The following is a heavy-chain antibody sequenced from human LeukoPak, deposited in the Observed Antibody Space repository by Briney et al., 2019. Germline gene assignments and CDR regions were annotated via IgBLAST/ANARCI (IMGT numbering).Heavy chain of an antibody. CDR1: GYTFTSYY. CDR2: INPSGGST. D-gene: IGHD2-21*01. V-gene: IGHV1-46*01. J-gene: IGHJ6*03. CDR3: ARVLSGGDYYYYYMDV. Sequence: ASVKVSCKASGYTFTSYYVHWVRQAPGEGLEWMGIINPSGGSTIYAQKFQGRVTMTWDMSTSTVYMELSSLRSEDTAVYYCARVLSGGDYYYYYMDVWGKGTTVTIS.